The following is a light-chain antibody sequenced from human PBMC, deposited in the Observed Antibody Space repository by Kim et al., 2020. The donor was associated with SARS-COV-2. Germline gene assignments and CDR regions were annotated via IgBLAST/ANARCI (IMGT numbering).Light chain of an antibody. J-gene: IGKJ1*01. CDR1: QTIANY. CDR3: QQSYSSPRT. CDR2: SAS. V-gene: IGKV1-39*01. Sequence: SASVGDRVTITCRASQTIANYLNWYQQRPGKAPRLLLHSASTLQSGVPSRFSGSGSGTDFTLIISSLQREDFATYYCQQSYSSPRTFGQGTKV.